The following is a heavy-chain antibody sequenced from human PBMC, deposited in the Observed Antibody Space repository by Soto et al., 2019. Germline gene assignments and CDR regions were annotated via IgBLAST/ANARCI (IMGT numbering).Heavy chain of an antibody. CDR1: GFTFSSYA. D-gene: IGHD3-22*01. J-gene: IGHJ6*02. V-gene: IGHV3-23*01. Sequence: LRLSCAASGFTFSSYAMSWVRQAPGKGLEWVSAISGSGGSTYYADSVKGRFTISRDNSKNTLYLQMNSLRAEDTAVYYCATFHYYDSSGYYYNQAYYYYGMDVWGQGTTVTVSS. CDR3: ATFHYYDSSGYYYNQAYYYYGMDV. CDR2: ISGSGGST.